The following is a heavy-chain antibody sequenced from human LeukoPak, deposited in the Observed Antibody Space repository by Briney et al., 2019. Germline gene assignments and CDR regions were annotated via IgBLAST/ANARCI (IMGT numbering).Heavy chain of an antibody. CDR2: VGGRSGDT. D-gene: IGHD5-18*01. J-gene: IGHJ4*02. V-gene: IGHV3-21*01. Sequence: GGSLSLSCAAFGFPLSSCSMNWVRQAPGKGLEWVSSVGGRSGDTFHADSVKGRFTISRDIPKNSLYLQMNSLRAEDTAVYYCAREGYSHQDFDYWGQGTLVTVSS. CDR1: GFPLSSCS. CDR3: AREGYSHQDFDY.